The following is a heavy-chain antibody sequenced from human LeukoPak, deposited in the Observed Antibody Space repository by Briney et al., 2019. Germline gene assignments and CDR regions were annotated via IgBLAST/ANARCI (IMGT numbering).Heavy chain of an antibody. CDR3: ASLPTDHAWGSYRYR. D-gene: IGHD3-16*02. CDR2: IYHSGNT. CDR1: GYSISSGYY. J-gene: IGHJ1*01. Sequence: PSETLSLTCAVSGYSISSGYYWGWIRPPPGKGLEWIGSIYHSGNTYYNPSLKSRATISLDTPKNQFSLKLSSVTAADTSVYYCASLPTDHAWGSYRYRWGQGTLVTVSS. V-gene: IGHV4-38-2*01.